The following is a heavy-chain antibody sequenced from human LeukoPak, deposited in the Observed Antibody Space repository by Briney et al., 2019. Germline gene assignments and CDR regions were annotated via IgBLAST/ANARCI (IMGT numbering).Heavy chain of an antibody. CDR3: AKASADWYFDL. Sequence: PGRSLRLSCAASGFNFNDYAMHWVRQAPGKGREWVSGISWNSGTVAYADSVKGRFTISRDNSKKSLYLQMNSLRAEDMALYYCAKASADWYFDLWGRGTLVTVSS. D-gene: IGHD2-2*01. CDR2: ISWNSGTV. V-gene: IGHV3-9*03. CDR1: GFNFNDYA. J-gene: IGHJ2*01.